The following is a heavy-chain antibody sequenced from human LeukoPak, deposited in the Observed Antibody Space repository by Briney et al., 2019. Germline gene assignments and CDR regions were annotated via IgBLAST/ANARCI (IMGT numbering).Heavy chain of an antibody. CDR3: ARDSIGGATDY. CDR2: VNGDGSTT. D-gene: IGHD1-26*01. V-gene: IGHV3-74*01. Sequence: GGSLRLSCAASGFTFSRYWMHWVRQAPGKGLEWVSRVNGDGSTTTCADSVKGRFTISRDNAKNTLYLQMNSLRDEDTAVYYCARDSIGGATDYWGQGTLVTVSS. J-gene: IGHJ4*02. CDR1: GFTFSRYW.